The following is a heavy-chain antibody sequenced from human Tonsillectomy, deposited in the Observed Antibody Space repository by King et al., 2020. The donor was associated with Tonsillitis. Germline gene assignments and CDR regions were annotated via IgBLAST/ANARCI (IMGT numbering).Heavy chain of an antibody. J-gene: IGHJ6*02. Sequence: VQLVESGGGVVQPGRSLRLSCAASGFTFSSYDMHWVRQAPGKGLEWVADISYDGSNKYYADSVEGRFTISRDNSKNTLYLQMNSLRAEDTAVYYCARESVSYYFAMDFWGQGTPVTVSS. CDR3: ARESVSYYFAMDF. V-gene: IGHV3-33*05. CDR2: ISYDGSNK. CDR1: GFTFSSYD.